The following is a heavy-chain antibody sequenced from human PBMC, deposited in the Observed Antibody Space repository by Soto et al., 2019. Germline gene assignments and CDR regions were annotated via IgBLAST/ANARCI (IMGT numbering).Heavy chain of an antibody. D-gene: IGHD6-13*01. J-gene: IGHJ4*02. V-gene: IGHV1-3*01. CDR2: INAGNGNT. Sequence: QGQLVQSGAEVTKPGASVKVACKASGYTFTSYAMHWVRQAPGQRLEWMGWINAGNGNTKYSQKFQGRFTITRDTSASTAYRALSSLRSEDTAVYYCARAPSWYNFDYWGQGTMVTVSS. CDR1: GYTFTSYA. CDR3: ARAPSWYNFDY.